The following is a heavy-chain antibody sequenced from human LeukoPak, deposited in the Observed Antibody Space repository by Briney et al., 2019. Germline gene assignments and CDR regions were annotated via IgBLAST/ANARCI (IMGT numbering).Heavy chain of an antibody. CDR3: VRDRRWELRDIDAFDI. CDR1: GGSISSHY. J-gene: IGHJ3*02. Sequence: SETLSLTCTVSGGSISSHYWSWIRQPPGKGLEWIGYIYYSGSTNYNPSLKSRVTISVDTSKNQSSLKLSSVTAADTAVYYCVRDRRWELRDIDAFDIWGQGTMVTVSS. CDR2: IYYSGST. D-gene: IGHD1-26*01. V-gene: IGHV4-59*11.